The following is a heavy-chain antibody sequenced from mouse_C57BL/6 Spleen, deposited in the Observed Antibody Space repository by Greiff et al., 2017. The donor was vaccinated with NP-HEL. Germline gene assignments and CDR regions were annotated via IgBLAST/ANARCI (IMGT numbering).Heavy chain of an antibody. Sequence: QVQLQHPGAELVKPGASVKMSCKASGYTFTSYWITWVKQRPGQGLEWIGDIYPGSGSTNYNEKFKSKATLTVDTSSSTAYMQLSSLTSEDSAVYYCARASSGYGGFAYWGQGTLVTVSA. CDR2: IYPGSGST. V-gene: IGHV1-55*01. CDR3: ARASSGYGGFAY. D-gene: IGHD3-2*02. CDR1: GYTFTSYW. J-gene: IGHJ3*01.